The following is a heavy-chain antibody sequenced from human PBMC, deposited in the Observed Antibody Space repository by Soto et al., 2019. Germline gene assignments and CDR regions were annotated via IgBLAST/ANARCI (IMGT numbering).Heavy chain of an antibody. Sequence: GGSLRLSCTASGFSLSRYGLHWVRQAPGKGLEWVAGLWSDGIKTSYTDSVKGRFTISRDTSKNMPYLQMNSLGAEDTAVYYCARDLNYWSLLIDHWGQGTLVTVSS. J-gene: IGHJ4*02. CDR1: GFSLSRYG. V-gene: IGHV3-33*01. D-gene: IGHD2-8*02. CDR3: ARDLNYWSLLIDH. CDR2: LWSDGIKT.